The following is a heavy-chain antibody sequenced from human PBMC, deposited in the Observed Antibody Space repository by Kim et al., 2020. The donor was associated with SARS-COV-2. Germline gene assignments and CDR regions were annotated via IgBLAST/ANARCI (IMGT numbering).Heavy chain of an antibody. J-gene: IGHJ5*02. CDR3: ARGSDFKYSSFGRLASDRHSNWFDP. V-gene: IGHV4-34*01. CDR2: INHSGST. D-gene: IGHD6-6*01. CDR1: GGSFSGYY. Sequence: SETLSLTCAVYGGSFSGYYWSWIRQPPGKGLEWIGEINHSGSTNYNPSLKSRVTISVDTSKNQFSLKLSSVTAADTAVYYCARGSDFKYSSFGRLASDRHSNWFDPWGQGTLVTVSS.